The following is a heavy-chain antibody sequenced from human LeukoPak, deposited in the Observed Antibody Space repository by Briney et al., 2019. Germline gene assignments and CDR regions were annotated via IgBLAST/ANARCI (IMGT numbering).Heavy chain of an antibody. CDR1: GGTSNSHA. D-gene: IGHD3-22*01. CDR3: ATTNDGGGYQWGDFFDF. J-gene: IGHJ4*02. Sequence: GSSVKVSCKASGGTSNSHAISWVRQAPGQGLEWMGRIIPNLVTPNRAQNFQDRVTLTADKSTNTAYMELTSLTSDDTAVYYCATTNDGGGYQWGDFFDFWGQGTLVTVSS. CDR2: IIPNLVTP. V-gene: IGHV1-69*04.